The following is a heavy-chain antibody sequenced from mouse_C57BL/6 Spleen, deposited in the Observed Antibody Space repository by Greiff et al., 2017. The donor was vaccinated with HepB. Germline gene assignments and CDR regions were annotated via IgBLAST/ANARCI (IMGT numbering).Heavy chain of an antibody. CDR3: ARAYCGSIYSYFDV. D-gene: IGHD1-1*01. CDR1: GFTFSDYG. V-gene: IGHV5-17*01. CDR2: ISSGSSNI. Sequence: EVKLQESGGGLVKPGGSLKLSCAASGFTFSDYGMHWVRQAPEKGLEWVAYISSGSSNIYYADTVKGRFTISRDNAKNTLFLQMTSLRSEDTAMYYCARAYCGSIYSYFDVWGTGTTVTVSS. J-gene: IGHJ1*03.